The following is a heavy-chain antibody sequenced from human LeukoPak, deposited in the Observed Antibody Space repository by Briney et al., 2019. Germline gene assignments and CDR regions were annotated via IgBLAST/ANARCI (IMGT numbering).Heavy chain of an antibody. CDR2: IFPGDSDT. V-gene: IGHV5-51*01. Sequence: GESLKISCKVSGNSLTSMWIAWVRQMPGKGLEWMGVIFPGDSDTRYSPSFQGQVTMSVDKSISTAYLQWSSLKASDTAIYYCARQSTKSFDFWGQGTLVTVSS. CDR3: ARQSTKSFDF. J-gene: IGHJ4*02. CDR1: GNSLTSMW.